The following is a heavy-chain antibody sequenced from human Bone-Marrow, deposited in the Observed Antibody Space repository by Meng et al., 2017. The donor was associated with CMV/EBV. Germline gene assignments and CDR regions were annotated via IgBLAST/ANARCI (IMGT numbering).Heavy chain of an antibody. J-gene: IGHJ4*02. V-gene: IGHV3-11*06. CDR2: ISGSGSST. D-gene: IGHD2-15*01. Sequence: GFTFSDYYMSWIRQAPGKGLEWVSYISGSGSSTNYADSVKGRFTISRDNAKNSLFLQMNSLRAEDTAVYYCARWGYCGGGSCYALDYWGQGTLVTVSS. CDR1: GFTFSDYY. CDR3: ARWGYCGGGSCYALDY.